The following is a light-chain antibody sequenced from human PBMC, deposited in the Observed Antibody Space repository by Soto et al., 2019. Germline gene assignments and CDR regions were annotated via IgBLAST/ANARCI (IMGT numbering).Light chain of an antibody. CDR2: DFT. CDR3: SAFASSNTWV. Sequence: QSALTQPPSASGSPGQSVTISCTGTSSDVGAYNYVSWYQQHAGKAPKLVIYDFTKRPSGVPDRISGSKSANSASLTVSGHQAEDEADYYFSAFASSNTWVFGGGTKLTVL. V-gene: IGLV2-8*01. J-gene: IGLJ3*02. CDR1: SSDVGAYNY.